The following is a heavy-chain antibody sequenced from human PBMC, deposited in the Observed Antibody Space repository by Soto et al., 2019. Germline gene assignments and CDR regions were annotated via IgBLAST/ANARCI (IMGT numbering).Heavy chain of an antibody. CDR1: GVSISFYY. Sequence: SETLSLTCTVSGVSISFYYWCWIRQPPGKGQEWIAYIDSSGSTKYNPSLKSRVTISIDTSRNQLSLKLNSVTAADTAVYYCAREGYSSRWNPIDYWGQGTQVTVSS. CDR3: AREGYSSRWNPIDY. J-gene: IGHJ4*02. D-gene: IGHD6-13*01. V-gene: IGHV4-59*01. CDR2: IDSSGST.